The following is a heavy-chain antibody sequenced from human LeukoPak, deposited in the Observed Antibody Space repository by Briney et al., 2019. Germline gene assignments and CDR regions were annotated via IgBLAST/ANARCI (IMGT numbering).Heavy chain of an antibody. V-gene: IGHV4-39*07. CDR1: GGSISSSSYY. CDR3: ARDYRAVYSSSWDY. CDR2: IYYSGST. D-gene: IGHD6-13*01. J-gene: IGHJ4*02. Sequence: SDTLSLTCTVSGGSISSSSYYWRWIRQPPGKGLEWIGSIYYSGSTYYNPSLKSRVTISVDTSKNQFSLKLSSVTAADTAVYYCARDYRAVYSSSWDYWGQGTLVTVSS.